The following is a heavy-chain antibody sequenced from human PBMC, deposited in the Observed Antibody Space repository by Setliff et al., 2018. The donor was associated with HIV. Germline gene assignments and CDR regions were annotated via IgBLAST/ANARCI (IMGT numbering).Heavy chain of an antibody. V-gene: IGHV4-59*02. CDR1: GASVNSHY. D-gene: IGHD3-22*01. CDR3: AGILSSGYYDGP. Sequence: SETLSLTCTVSGASVNSHYWAWIRQPPGKGLEWIGSLYYSGNTNYNPSLKSRVTISADTSKNQFSLKLRSVTAADTAVYYCAGILSSGYYDGPWGQGTLVTVSS. J-gene: IGHJ5*02. CDR2: LYYSGNT.